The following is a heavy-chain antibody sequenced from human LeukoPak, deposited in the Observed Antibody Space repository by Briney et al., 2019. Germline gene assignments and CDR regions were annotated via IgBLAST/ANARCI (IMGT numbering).Heavy chain of an antibody. V-gene: IGHV3-21*01. CDR1: GFTFSSYS. Sequence: GGSLRLSCAASGFTFSSYSMNWVRQAPGKGLEWVSSISSSSSYIYYADSVKGRFTISRDNARNSLYLQLNSLRAEDTAVYYCARDGLAAATLHWCFDLWGRGTLVTVSS. CDR2: ISSSSSYI. CDR3: ARDGLAAATLHWCFDL. D-gene: IGHD2-15*01. J-gene: IGHJ2*01.